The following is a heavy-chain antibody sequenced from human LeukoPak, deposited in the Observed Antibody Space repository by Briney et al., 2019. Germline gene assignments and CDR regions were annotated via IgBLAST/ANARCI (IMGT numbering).Heavy chain of an antibody. CDR2: ISGSGGST. Sequence: GGSLRLSCAASGFTFSSYAMSWVRQAPGKGLEWVSAISGSGGSTYYADSVKGRFTISRDNSKNTLYLQMNSLRAEDTAVYYCAKESELVIVVVTSFDYWGQGTLVTVSS. D-gene: IGHD3-22*01. J-gene: IGHJ4*02. V-gene: IGHV3-23*01. CDR1: GFTFSSYA. CDR3: AKESELVIVVVTSFDY.